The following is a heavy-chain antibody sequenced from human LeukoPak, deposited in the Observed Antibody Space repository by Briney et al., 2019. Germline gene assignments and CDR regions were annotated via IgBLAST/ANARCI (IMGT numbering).Heavy chain of an antibody. V-gene: IGHV3-11*04. Sequence: GGSLRLSCAASGFTFSDYFMSWIRQAPGKGLEWVSYITNSDSSVYYADSVQGRFTISRDNAKNSLYLQMNSLRAEDTAVYYCARDRGLVVPAAMTDYWGQGTLVTVSS. J-gene: IGHJ4*02. CDR2: ITNSDSSV. D-gene: IGHD2-2*01. CDR3: ARDRGLVVPAAMTDY. CDR1: GFTFSDYF.